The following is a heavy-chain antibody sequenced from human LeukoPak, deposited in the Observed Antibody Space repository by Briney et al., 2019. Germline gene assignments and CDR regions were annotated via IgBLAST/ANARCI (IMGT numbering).Heavy chain of an antibody. J-gene: IGHJ6*03. D-gene: IGHD3-16*02. CDR2: INHSGST. CDR1: GGSFSGYY. V-gene: IGHV4-34*01. CDR3: ARGYYDYVWGSYRPPYYMDV. Sequence: PSETLSLTCAVYGGSFSGYYWSWLRHPPGKGLERIGEINHSGSTNYNPSLKSRVTISVDTSKNQFSLKLSSVTAADTAVYYCARGYYDYVWGSYRPPYYMDVWGKGTTVTVSS.